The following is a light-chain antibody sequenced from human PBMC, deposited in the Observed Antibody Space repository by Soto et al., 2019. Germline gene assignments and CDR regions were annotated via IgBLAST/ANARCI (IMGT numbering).Light chain of an antibody. J-gene: IGKJ1*01. CDR3: LQDYNYPWT. CDR1: QDISND. Sequence: AIQMTQSPSSLSASVGDRVTITCRASQDISNDLGWYQEKPGQAPKLLIYAASNLQSGAPSRFSGSGSGTNFTLTIRSLQPEDFATYYCLQDYNYPWTFGQGTKVEI. CDR2: AAS. V-gene: IGKV1-6*01.